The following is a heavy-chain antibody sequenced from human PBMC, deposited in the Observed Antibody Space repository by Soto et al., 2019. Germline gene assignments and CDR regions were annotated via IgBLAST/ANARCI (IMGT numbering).Heavy chain of an antibody. CDR3: ARDFGYCTNGVCSSYFDY. J-gene: IGHJ4*02. D-gene: IGHD2-8*01. CDR1: GYTFTSYG. V-gene: IGHV1-18*04. Sequence: ASVKVSCKASGYTFTSYGISWLRQAPGQGLEWMGWISAYNGNTNYAQKLQGRVTMTTDTSTSTAYMELRSLRSDDTAVYYCARDFGYCTNGVCSSYFDYWGQGTLVTVSS. CDR2: ISAYNGNT.